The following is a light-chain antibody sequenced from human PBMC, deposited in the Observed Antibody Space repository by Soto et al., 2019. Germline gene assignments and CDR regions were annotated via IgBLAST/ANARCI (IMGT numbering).Light chain of an antibody. CDR2: VAS. J-gene: IGKJ1*01. CDR1: QGVSRY. Sequence: DIQMTQSPSSLSASVGDRVTITCRASQGVSRYLAWYQQQPGKVPKLLIYVASTLKSGVPSRFSGSGSGTDFTLTISSLQPEDAATYYCQKYNSAPWTFGQGTKVEIK. V-gene: IGKV1-27*01. CDR3: QKYNSAPWT.